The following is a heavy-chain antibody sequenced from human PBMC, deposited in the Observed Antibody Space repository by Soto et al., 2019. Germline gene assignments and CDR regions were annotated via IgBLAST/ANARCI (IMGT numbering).Heavy chain of an antibody. J-gene: IGHJ4*02. Sequence: PSETLSLTCTVSGGSISSGSYYWGWIRQPPGKGLEWIGSIYYSGSTYYNPSLKSRVTISVDTSKNQFSLKLSSVTAADTAVYYCARHAVHSSGFNDYWGQGTLVTVSS. CDR3: ARHAVHSSGFNDY. V-gene: IGHV4-39*01. D-gene: IGHD6-19*01. CDR2: IYYSGST. CDR1: GGSISSGSYY.